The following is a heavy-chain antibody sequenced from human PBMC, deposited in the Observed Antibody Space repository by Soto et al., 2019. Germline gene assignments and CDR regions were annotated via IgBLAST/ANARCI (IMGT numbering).Heavy chain of an antibody. D-gene: IGHD2-21*02. CDR3: TRDGDGRMTTNPYYYYGMDV. J-gene: IGHJ6*02. V-gene: IGHV4-59*01. Sequence: PSETLSLTCTVSGGSLGSYYWSWIRQPPGKGLEWIGYVFYTGRANYNASLKSRVSISLDTSKNQFSLNLSSVTAADTAVYYCTRDGDGRMTTNPYYYYGMDVWGPGITVTVSS. CDR2: VFYTGRA. CDR1: GGSLGSYY.